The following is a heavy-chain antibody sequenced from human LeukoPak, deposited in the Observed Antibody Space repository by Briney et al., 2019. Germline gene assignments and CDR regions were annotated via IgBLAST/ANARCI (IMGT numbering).Heavy chain of an antibody. D-gene: IGHD3-16*01. CDR3: AREWRDYDYIWGSLDD. Sequence: GGSLRLSCAASGFPVSDYYMSWVRQAPGKGLEWVANIKQDGSEKYYVDSVKGRFTISRDNAKNSLYLQMNSLRAEDTAVYYCAREWRDYDYIWGSLDDWGQGTLVTVSS. J-gene: IGHJ4*02. CDR1: GFPVSDYY. CDR2: IKQDGSEK. V-gene: IGHV3-7*01.